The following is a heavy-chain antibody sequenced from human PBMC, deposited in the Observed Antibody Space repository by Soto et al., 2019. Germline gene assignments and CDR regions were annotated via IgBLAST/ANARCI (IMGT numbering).Heavy chain of an antibody. D-gene: IGHD6-13*01. CDR1: GGSISSGGYS. CDR2: IYHCGST. CDR3: ASSHAGAHITAAVH. V-gene: IGHV4-30-2*01. Sequence: QLQLQESGSGLVKPSQTLSLTCAVSGGSISSGGYSWSWIRQPPGKGLEWIGYIYHCGSTYYNPSLKSRVTISVDRSKNQFSLKLSSVTAADTAVYYCASSHAGAHITAAVHWGQGTLVTVSS. J-gene: IGHJ4*02.